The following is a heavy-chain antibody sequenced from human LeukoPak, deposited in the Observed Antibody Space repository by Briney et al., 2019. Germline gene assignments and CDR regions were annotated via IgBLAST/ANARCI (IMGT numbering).Heavy chain of an antibody. Sequence: PSETLSLTCTVSGGSISSYFWSWIRQPPGKGLEWIGYIYYTGSTNYNPSLKSRVTISVDTSKNQFSLKLTSVTAADTAVYYCARDSSGYVNWYFDLWGRGTLVTVSS. J-gene: IGHJ2*01. CDR2: IYYTGST. V-gene: IGHV4-59*01. D-gene: IGHD3-22*01. CDR1: GGSISSYF. CDR3: ARDSSGYVNWYFDL.